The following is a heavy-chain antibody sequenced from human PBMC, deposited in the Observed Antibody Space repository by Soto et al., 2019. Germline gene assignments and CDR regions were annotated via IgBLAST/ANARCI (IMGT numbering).Heavy chain of an antibody. CDR1: GFSLSTSGVG. Sequence: QITLKESGPTLVKPTQTLTLTCTFSGFSLSTSGVGVGWIRQPPGKALEWLALIYWDDDKRYSPSLKSRLTITKDTSKNQVVLTMTNMDPVDTATYYCAHRRDFGVVIIGPGDDYFDYWGQGTLVTVSS. CDR2: IYWDDDK. J-gene: IGHJ4*02. V-gene: IGHV2-5*02. CDR3: AHRRDFGVVIIGPGDDYFDY. D-gene: IGHD3-3*01.